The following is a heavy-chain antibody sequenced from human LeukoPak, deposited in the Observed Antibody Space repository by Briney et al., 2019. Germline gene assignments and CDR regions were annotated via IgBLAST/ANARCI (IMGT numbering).Heavy chain of an antibody. CDR2: ISWDGGST. CDR1: GFTFDDYA. D-gene: IGHD4-17*01. J-gene: IGHJ3*02. V-gene: IGHV3-43D*03. Sequence: QTGGSLRLSCAASGFTFDDYAMHWVRQAPGKGLEWVSLISWDGGSTYYADSVKGRFTISRDNSKNSLYLQMNSLRAEDTALYYCAKPSNSGTVTPVAFDIWGQGTMVTVSS. CDR3: AKPSNSGTVTPVAFDI.